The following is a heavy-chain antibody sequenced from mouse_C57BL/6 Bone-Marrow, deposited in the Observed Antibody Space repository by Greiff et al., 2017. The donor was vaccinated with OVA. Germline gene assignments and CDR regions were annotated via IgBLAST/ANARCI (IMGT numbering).Heavy chain of an antibody. CDR3: ARGGKGGAMGY. Sequence: EVQLQQSGPELVKPGASVKISCKASGYTFTDYYMNWVKQSHGKSLEWIGDINPNNGGTSYNQKFKGKATLTVDKSSSTAYMELRSLTSEDSAVYYCARGGKGGAMGYWGQGTSVTVSS. J-gene: IGHJ4*01. CDR1: GYTFTDYY. V-gene: IGHV1-26*01. CDR2: INPNNGGT. D-gene: IGHD1-3*01.